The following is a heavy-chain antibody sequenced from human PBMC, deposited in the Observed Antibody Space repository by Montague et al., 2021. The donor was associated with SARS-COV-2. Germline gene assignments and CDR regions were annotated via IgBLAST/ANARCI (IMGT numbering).Heavy chain of an antibody. CDR1: GFTFSFYW. Sequence: SHRLSLSASGFTFSFYWMSWVRQAPGKGLEWVANIKQDGSEKYYVDSVKGRFTISRDNAKNSLYLQMNSLRAEDTAVYYCARVPSSSWYFEYWGQGTLVTVSS. V-gene: IGHV3-7*01. CDR3: ARVPSSSWYFEY. D-gene: IGHD6-13*01. CDR2: IKQDGSEK. J-gene: IGHJ4*02.